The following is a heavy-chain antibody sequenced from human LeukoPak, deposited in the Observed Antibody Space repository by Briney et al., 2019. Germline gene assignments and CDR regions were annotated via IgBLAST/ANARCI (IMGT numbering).Heavy chain of an antibody. CDR2: IYHSGST. D-gene: IGHD6-13*01. CDR3: AGTTKVLSRGSAFDV. Sequence: SGTLSLTCAVSGGSVSSSNWWSWVRQPPGKGLEWIGEIYHSGSTNYNPSLKSRVTISVDKSKNQFSLKLSSVTAADTAVYYCAGTTKVLSRGSAFDVWGQGTMVTVSS. V-gene: IGHV4-4*02. CDR1: GGSVSSSNW. J-gene: IGHJ3*01.